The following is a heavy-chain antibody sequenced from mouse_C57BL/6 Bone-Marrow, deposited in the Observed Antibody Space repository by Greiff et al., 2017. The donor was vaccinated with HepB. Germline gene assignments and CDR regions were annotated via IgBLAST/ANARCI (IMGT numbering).Heavy chain of an antibody. V-gene: IGHV5-6*01. CDR1: GFTFSSYG. CDR3: ARVTTVASFDY. CDR2: ISSGGSYT. Sequence: EVKLVESGGDLVKPGGSLKLSCAASGFTFSSYGMSWVRQTPDKRLEWVATISSGGSYTYYPDSVKGRFTISRDNAKNTLYLQMSSLKSEDTAMYYCARVTTVASFDYWGQGTTLTVSS. D-gene: IGHD1-1*01. J-gene: IGHJ2*01.